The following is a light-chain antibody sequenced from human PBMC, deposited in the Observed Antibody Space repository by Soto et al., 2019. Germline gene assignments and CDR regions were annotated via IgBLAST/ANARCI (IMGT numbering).Light chain of an antibody. CDR3: QTWGTGIVV. CDR2: LNSDGSH. V-gene: IGLV4-69*01. J-gene: IGLJ2*01. CDR1: SGHSSYA. Sequence: QSVLTQSPSASASLGASVKLTCTLSSGHSSYAIAWHQQQPEKGPRYLMKLNSDGSHSKGDGIPDRFSGSSSGAERYLVISSLRSEDEADYYCQTWGTGIVVFGGGTKVTVL.